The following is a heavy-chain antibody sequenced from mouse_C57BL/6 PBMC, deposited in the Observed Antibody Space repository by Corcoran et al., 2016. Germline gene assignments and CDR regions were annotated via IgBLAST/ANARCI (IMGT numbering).Heavy chain of an antibody. D-gene: IGHD2-5*01. J-gene: IGHJ3*01. CDR3: ARKGIVTSAWFAY. V-gene: IGHV9-3*01. CDR2: INTYSGVP. Sequence: QIQLVQSGPELKKPGETVKIYCKASGYTFTTYGMSWVKQAPGKGLKWMGWINTYSGVPTYADDFKVRFAFSLETSASTAYLQINNLKNEDTATYFCARKGIVTSAWFAYWGQGTLVTVSA. CDR1: GYTFTTYG.